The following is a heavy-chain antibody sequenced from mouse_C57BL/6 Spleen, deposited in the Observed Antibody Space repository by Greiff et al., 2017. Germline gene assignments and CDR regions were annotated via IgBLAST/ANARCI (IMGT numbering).Heavy chain of an antibody. CDR2: IRNKANGYTT. D-gene: IGHD2-3*01. V-gene: IGHV7-3*01. J-gene: IGHJ1*03. CDR1: GFTFTDYY. Sequence: VTLVESGGGLVQPGGSLSLSCAASGFTFTDYYMSWVRQPPGKALEWLGFIRNKANGYTTEYSASVTGRFTISRDNSQSILYLQMNALRAEDSATYYCARWRMIVTRYFDVWGTGTTGTVSS. CDR3: ARWRMIVTRYFDV.